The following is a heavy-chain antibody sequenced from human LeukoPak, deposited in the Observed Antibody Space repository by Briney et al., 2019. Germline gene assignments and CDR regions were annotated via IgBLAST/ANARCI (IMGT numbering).Heavy chain of an antibody. D-gene: IGHD3-10*01. CDR2: IYTSGST. CDR3: ARHAYTGWWFGELSSRPYYFDY. V-gene: IGHV4-4*07. CDR1: GGSISSYY. Sequence: KPSETLSLTCTVSGGSISSYYWSWIRQPAGEGLEWIGRIYTSGSTNYNPSLKSRVTMSVDTSKNQFSLKLSSVTAADTAVYYCARHAYTGWWFGELSSRPYYFDYWGQGTLVTVSS. J-gene: IGHJ4*02.